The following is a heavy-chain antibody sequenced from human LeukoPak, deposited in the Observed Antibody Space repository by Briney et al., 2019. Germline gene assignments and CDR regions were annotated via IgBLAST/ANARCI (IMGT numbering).Heavy chain of an antibody. D-gene: IGHD1-26*01. CDR3: AREGWEPDAFDI. CDR1: GYTFTGYY. CDR2: INPNSGGT. Sequence: ASVKISCKASGYTFTGYYMHWVRQAPGQGLEWMGWINPNSGGTNYAQKFQGRVTMTRDTSISTAYMELSRLRSVDTAVYYCAREGWEPDAFDIWGQGTMVTVSS. J-gene: IGHJ3*02. V-gene: IGHV1-2*02.